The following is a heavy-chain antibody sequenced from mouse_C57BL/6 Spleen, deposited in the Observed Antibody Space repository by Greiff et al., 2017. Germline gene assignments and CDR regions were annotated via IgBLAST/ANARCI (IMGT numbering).Heavy chain of an antibody. CDR1: GFSLSTSGMG. D-gene: IGHD1-1*01. J-gene: IGHJ1*03. CDR2: IYWDDDK. CDR3: ARSRNYYGRHWYFDV. Sequence: QVTLKESGPGILQSSQTLSLTCSFSGFSLSTSGMGVSWIRQPSGKGLEWLAHIYWDDDKRYNPSLKSRLTISKDTSRNQVFLKITSVDTADTATYYCARSRNYYGRHWYFDVWGTGTTVTVSS. V-gene: IGHV8-12*01.